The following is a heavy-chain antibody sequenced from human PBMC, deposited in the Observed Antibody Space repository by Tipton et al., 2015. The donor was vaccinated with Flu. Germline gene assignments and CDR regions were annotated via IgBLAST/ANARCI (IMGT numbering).Heavy chain of an antibody. CDR3: ARGSGSGTYVIFDF. CDR1: GGSITSGAYY. CDR2: TYYGGSA. Sequence: TLSLTCSVSGGSITSGAYYWGWIRQPPGKTLEWIGTTYYGGSAYYNPSLKSRVTMSVDTSKNQFSLRLNSVTAADTAVYYCARGSGSGTYVIFDFWGQGTLVTVSS. J-gene: IGHJ4*02. V-gene: IGHV4-39*07. D-gene: IGHD3-10*01.